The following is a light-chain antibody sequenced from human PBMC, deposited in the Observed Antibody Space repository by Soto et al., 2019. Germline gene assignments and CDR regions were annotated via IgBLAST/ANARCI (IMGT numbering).Light chain of an antibody. Sequence: EIVMTQSPGTLSLSPGETATLSCRASQSVSSNYVAWFHQKPGQAPRLLIDGASSRATGVPDRFSASGSGTDFTLTISRLEPEDFAVYYCQQYGRSPFTFGPGPKVDIK. V-gene: IGKV3-20*01. CDR3: QQYGRSPFT. J-gene: IGKJ3*01. CDR2: GAS. CDR1: QSVSSNY.